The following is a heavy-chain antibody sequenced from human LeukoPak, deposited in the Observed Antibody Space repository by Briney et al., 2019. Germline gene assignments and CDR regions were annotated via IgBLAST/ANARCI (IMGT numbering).Heavy chain of an antibody. CDR3: ARFLKTHDYYYYYGMDV. CDR1: GFTFSSYS. Sequence: GGSLRLSCAASGFTFSSYSMNWVRQAPGKGLEWVSSISSSSSYIYYADSVKGRFTISRDNAKNSLYLQMNSLRAEDAAVYYCARFLKTHDYYYYYGMDVWGQGTTVTVSS. CDR2: ISSSSSYI. D-gene: IGHD2/OR15-2a*01. J-gene: IGHJ6*02. V-gene: IGHV3-21*01.